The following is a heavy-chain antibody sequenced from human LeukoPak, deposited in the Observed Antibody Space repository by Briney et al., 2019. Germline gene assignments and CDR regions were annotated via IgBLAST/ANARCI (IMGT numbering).Heavy chain of an antibody. V-gene: IGHV5-51*01. J-gene: IGHJ4*02. CDR3: ARGPRGGNWNEALDY. CDR2: FYPGDSDT. D-gene: IGHD1-1*01. Sequence: GESLKISCKASGYSFTTYWIGWVRQMPGKGLEGMGMFYPGDSDTRKSPSFQGQVTLSADTSITTAYLQWSSLKASDTAMYYCARGPRGGNWNEALDYWGQGTLVTVSS. CDR1: GYSFTTYW.